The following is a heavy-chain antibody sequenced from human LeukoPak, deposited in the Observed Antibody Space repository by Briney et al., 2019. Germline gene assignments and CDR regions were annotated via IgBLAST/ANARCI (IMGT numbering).Heavy chain of an antibody. V-gene: IGHV3-9*01. D-gene: IGHD3-10*01. CDR2: ISWNSGTI. J-gene: IGHJ5*02. CDR1: EFTFDDYA. CDR3: ARAGLMVRGVYNWFDP. Sequence: SLRLSCAASEFTFDDYAMHWVRQAPGKGLEWVSGISWNSGTIAYADSVKGRFTISRDNAKSSLYLQMNSLRAEDTAVYYCARAGLMVRGVYNWFDPWGQGTLVTVSS.